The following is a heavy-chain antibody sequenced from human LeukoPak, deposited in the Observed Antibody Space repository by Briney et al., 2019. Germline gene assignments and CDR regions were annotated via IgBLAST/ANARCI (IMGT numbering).Heavy chain of an antibody. CDR3: ARFWKEYYGMDV. V-gene: IGHV3-33*01. D-gene: IGHD1-1*01. J-gene: IGHJ6*02. CDR1: GFTFSTYG. CDR2: IWFDGSNE. Sequence: PGGSLRLSCAASGFTFSTYGTNWVRQAPGKGLDWVAVIWFDGSNEYYAESVRGRFTISRDNSKNTLYLQMNSLRGEDTAVYYCARFWKEYYGMDVWGQGTTVTVSS.